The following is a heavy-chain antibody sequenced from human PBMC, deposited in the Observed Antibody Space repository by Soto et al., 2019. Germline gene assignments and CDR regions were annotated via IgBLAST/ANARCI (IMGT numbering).Heavy chain of an antibody. CDR3: AGDQGPNYIAV. CDR2: MSGRDGNI. CDR1: GFTFSDSF. V-gene: IGHV3-11*01. J-gene: IGHJ6*03. D-gene: IGHD7-27*01. Sequence: QVQLVESGGGLVKPGGSLRLSCAASGFTFSDSFMSWSRQTPGKGLEWLSYMSGRDGNIYYADSVRGRFTISRDNAKNSVYLQMNSLRDEGTAGYSCAGDQGPNYIAVWGKGTPVTVS.